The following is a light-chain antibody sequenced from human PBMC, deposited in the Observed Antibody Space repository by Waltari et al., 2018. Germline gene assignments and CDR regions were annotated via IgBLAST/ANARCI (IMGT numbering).Light chain of an antibody. CDR3: QAWDNTFARV. CDR2: QHT. J-gene: IGLJ2*01. Sequence: SYELTQPTSVSVAPGQTANITCSGDKLGAKYTSWYQQMPGQSPVLVIHQHTKRPSGIPERFSGSKSGNTATLTISGTQAVDEADYYCQAWDNTFARVFGGGTKLTVL. V-gene: IGLV3-1*01. CDR1: KLGAKY.